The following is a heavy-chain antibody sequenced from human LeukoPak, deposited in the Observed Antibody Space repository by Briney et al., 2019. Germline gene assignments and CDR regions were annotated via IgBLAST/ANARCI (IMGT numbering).Heavy chain of an antibody. Sequence: GSLRLSCAASGFTFSSFWMHWVRQAPGKGLVWVARINSDGGSTNYADSVKGRFTISRDNAKNTLYLQMNSLRAEDTAVYYCTRIFYYGTRGYYPDFWGQGTLVTVSS. D-gene: IGHD3-22*01. CDR1: GFTFSSFW. V-gene: IGHV3-74*01. CDR3: TRIFYYGTRGYYPDF. J-gene: IGHJ4*02. CDR2: INSDGGST.